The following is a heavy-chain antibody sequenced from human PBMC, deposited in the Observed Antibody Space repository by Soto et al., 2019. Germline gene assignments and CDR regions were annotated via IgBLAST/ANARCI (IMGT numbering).Heavy chain of an antibody. D-gene: IGHD3-3*01. V-gene: IGHV3-23*01. CDR3: ARWSYLDY. CDR2: ISGSDGKT. J-gene: IGHJ4*02. CDR1: GFTFSNYG. Sequence: GGSLRLSCAASGFTFSNYGMHWVRQAPGKGLEWVSTISGSDGKTFYADSVKGRFSISRDTSQSTLCLQMNSLRADDTAMYYCARWSYLDYWGQGTRVIVSS.